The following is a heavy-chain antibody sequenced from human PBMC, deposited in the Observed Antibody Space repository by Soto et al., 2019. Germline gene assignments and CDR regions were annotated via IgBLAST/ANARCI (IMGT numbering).Heavy chain of an antibody. V-gene: IGHV3-23*01. D-gene: IGHD6-25*01. CDR3: AKGKVAARYYCYYGMDV. CDR2: ISGSGGST. J-gene: IGHJ6*02. Sequence: GGSLRLSCAASGFTFSSYAMSWVRQAPGKGLEWVSAISGSGGSTYYADSVKGRFTISRDNSKNTLYLQMNSLRAEDTAVYYCAKGKVAARYYCYYGMDVWGQGTTVTVSS. CDR1: GFTFSSYA.